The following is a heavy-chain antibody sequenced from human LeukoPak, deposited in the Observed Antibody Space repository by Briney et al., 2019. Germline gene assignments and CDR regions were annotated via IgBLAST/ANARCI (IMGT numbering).Heavy chain of an antibody. V-gene: IGHV3-48*04. CDR2: ISGSSGTI. J-gene: IGHJ6*03. Sequence: GGSPRLSCAASGFTFSGYSMLWVRQAPRKGLEWISYISGSSGTIYNADSVTGRFTISRDNAKNSLYLQMNSLRAEDTGLYYCARGQGDFWSGSYYYYYMDVWGKGTTVTVSS. D-gene: IGHD3-3*01. CDR3: ARGQGDFWSGSYYYYYMDV. CDR1: GFTFSGYS.